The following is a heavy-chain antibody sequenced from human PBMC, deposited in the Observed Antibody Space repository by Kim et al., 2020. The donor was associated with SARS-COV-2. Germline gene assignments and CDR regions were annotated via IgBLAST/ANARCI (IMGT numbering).Heavy chain of an antibody. CDR2: ISGSGGST. D-gene: IGHD3-10*01. Sequence: GGSLRLSCAASGFTFSSYAMSWVRQAPGKGLEWVSAISGSGGSTYYADSVKGRFTISRDNSKNTLYLQMNSLRAEDTAVYYCAKDFLLWFGELLYPDYWGQGTLVTVSS. CDR1: GFTFSSYA. CDR3: AKDFLLWFGELLYPDY. V-gene: IGHV3-23*01. J-gene: IGHJ4*02.